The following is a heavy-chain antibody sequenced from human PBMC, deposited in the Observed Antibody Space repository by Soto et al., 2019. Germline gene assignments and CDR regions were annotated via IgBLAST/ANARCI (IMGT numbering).Heavy chain of an antibody. D-gene: IGHD3-10*01. J-gene: IGHJ3*02. V-gene: IGHV3-7*01. CDR2: IKQDGSEK. CDR1: GFTFSSYW. Sequence: PGGSLRLSCAASGFTFSSYWMSWVRQAPGKGLEWVANIKQDGSEKYYVDSVKGRFTISRDNAKNSLYLQMNSLRAEDTAVYYCARSPRTVTTLYWVRGVIGDAFDIWGQGTMVTVSS. CDR3: ARSPRTVTTLYWVRGVIGDAFDI.